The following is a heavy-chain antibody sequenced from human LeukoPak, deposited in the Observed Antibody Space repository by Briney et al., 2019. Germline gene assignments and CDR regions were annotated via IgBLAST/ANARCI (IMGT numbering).Heavy chain of an antibody. CDR1: GGSFSGYY. J-gene: IGHJ5*02. V-gene: IGHV4-34*01. Sequence: SETLSLTCAVYGGSFSGYYWSWIRQPPGKGLEWIGEINHSGSTYYNPSLKSRVTISVDTSKNQFSLKLSSVTAADTAVYYCARVLTVNWFDPWGQGTLVTVSS. D-gene: IGHD3-9*01. CDR3: ARVLTVNWFDP. CDR2: INHSGST.